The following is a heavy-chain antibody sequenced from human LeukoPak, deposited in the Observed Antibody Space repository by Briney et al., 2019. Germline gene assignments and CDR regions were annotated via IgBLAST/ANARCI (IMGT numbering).Heavy chain of an antibody. CDR3: AKGLFSGYNKYLDS. J-gene: IGHJ4*02. V-gene: IGHV3-21*04. CDR1: GFAFETDT. Sequence: PGGSLRLSCVASGFAFETDTMNWVRQAPGKGLERVSFISSTSSDINYADSVRDRFTMSRDNAKNSLFLQVDSLRVEDTAVHYCAKGLFSGYNKYLDSWGQGTLVTVSS. CDR2: ISSTSSDI. D-gene: IGHD5-12*01.